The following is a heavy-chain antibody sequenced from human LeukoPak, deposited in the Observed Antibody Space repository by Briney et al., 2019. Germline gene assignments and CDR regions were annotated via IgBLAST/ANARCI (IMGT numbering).Heavy chain of an antibody. V-gene: IGHV4-34*01. Sequence: SESLSPTCAVYGGSFRGYYWSWIRQPPGRGLEWIGEINHSGSINYNPPLKSRVTISVDTSKNQSSLKLSSVTAADTAVYYCARGRGRTAAGTEGVERFDYWGQGTLVT. CDR3: ARGRGRTAAGTEGVERFDY. CDR2: INHSGSI. CDR1: GGSFRGYY. D-gene: IGHD6-13*01. J-gene: IGHJ4*02.